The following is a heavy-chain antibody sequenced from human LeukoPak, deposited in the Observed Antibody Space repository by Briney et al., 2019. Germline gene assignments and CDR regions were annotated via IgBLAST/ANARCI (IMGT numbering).Heavy chain of an antibody. J-gene: IGHJ3*02. D-gene: IGHD3-22*01. CDR2: ISSSSSTI. CDR1: GFTFSSYS. Sequence: PGGSLRLSCAASGFTFSSYSMNWVRQAPGKGLEWVSYISSSSSTIYYADSVKGRFTISRDNAKNSLYLQMNSLRDEDTAAYYCARDDHDSSGYYPDAFDIWGQGTMVTVSS. CDR3: ARDDHDSSGYYPDAFDI. V-gene: IGHV3-48*02.